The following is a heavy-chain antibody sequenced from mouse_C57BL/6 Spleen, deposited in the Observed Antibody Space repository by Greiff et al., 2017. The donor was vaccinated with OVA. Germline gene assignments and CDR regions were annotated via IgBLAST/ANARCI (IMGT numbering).Heavy chain of an antibody. V-gene: IGHV5-17*01. J-gene: IGHJ1*03. CDR3: ARDYYYGSSYKNWYFDV. CDR1: GFTFSDYG. D-gene: IGHD1-1*01. CDR2: ISSGSSTI. Sequence: EVMLVESGGGLVKPGGSLKLSCAASGFTFSDYGMHWVRQAPEKGLEWVAYISSGSSTIYYADTVKGRFTISRDNAKNTLFLQMTSLRSEDTAMYYCARDYYYGSSYKNWYFDVWGTGTTVTVSS.